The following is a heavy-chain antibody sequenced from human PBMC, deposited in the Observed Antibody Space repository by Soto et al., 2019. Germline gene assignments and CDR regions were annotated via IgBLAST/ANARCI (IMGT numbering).Heavy chain of an antibody. CDR3: ARRATVVTPAAFDI. D-gene: IGHD4-17*01. CDR1: GYSFSSYG. Sequence: ASVKVSCKASGYSFSSYGISWVRQAPGQGLEWMGWISAYNGNMIYAQHLQGRVTMTTDTSTSTAYMELRSLRSDDTAVYYCARRATVVTPAAFDIWGQGTMVTVSS. V-gene: IGHV1-18*01. J-gene: IGHJ3*02. CDR2: ISAYNGNM.